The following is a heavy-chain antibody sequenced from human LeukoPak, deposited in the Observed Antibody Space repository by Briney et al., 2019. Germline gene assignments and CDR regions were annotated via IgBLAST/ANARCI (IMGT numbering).Heavy chain of an antibody. CDR2: IIPIFGTA. CDR1: GGTFSSYA. V-gene: IGHV1-69*05. J-gene: IGHJ4*02. D-gene: IGHD5-24*01. CDR3: ARTTMGRDGYNPREDLDY. Sequence: ASVKVSCKASGGTFSSYAISWVRQAPGQGLEWMGRIIPIFGTANYAQKFQGRVTITTDESTSTAYMELSSLRSGDTAVYYCARTTMGRDGYNPREDLDYWGQGTLVTVSS.